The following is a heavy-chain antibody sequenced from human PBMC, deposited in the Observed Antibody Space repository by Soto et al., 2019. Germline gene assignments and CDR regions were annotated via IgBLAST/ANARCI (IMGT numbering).Heavy chain of an antibody. CDR1: GGSVTSSSYY. CDR3: ARRLREWYYDFWSGYSRKKDFDY. V-gene: IGHV4-39*01. J-gene: IGHJ4*02. CDR2: IYYRGST. D-gene: IGHD3-3*01. Sequence: SETLSLTCAVSGGSVTSSSYYWGWIRQAPGRGLEWIGTIYYRGSTYYNPSLKSRVTISVDTSKNQFSLKLSSVTAADTAVYYCARRLREWYYDFWSGYSRKKDFDYWGQGTLVTVSS.